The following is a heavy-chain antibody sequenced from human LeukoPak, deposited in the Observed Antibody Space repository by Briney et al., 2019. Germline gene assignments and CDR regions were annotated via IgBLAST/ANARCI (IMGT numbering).Heavy chain of an antibody. CDR2: ISGSGGST. CDR1: GFTFSSYA. D-gene: IGHD2-15*01. Sequence: PGGSLRLSCAASGFTFSSYAMSWVRQAPGKGLEWVSAISGSGGSTYYADSVKGRFTISRDNAKNSLYLQMNSLRAEDTAVYYCAKDGGYCSGGSCYSYYMDVWGKGTTVTVSS. V-gene: IGHV3-23*01. CDR3: AKDGGYCSGGSCYSYYMDV. J-gene: IGHJ6*03.